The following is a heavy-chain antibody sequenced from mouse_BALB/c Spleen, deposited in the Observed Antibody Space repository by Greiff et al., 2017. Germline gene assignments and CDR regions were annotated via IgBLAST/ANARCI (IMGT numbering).Heavy chain of an antibody. D-gene: IGHD1-1*01. V-gene: IGHV1S81*02. CDR2: INPSNGGT. CDR3: TRGGLRHAMDY. CDR1: GYTFTSYY. Sequence: LVESGAELVKPGASVKLSCKASGYTFTSYYMYWVKQRPGQGLEWIGEINPSNGGTNFNEKFKSKATLTVDKSSSTAYMQLSSLTSEDSAVYYCTRGGLRHAMDYWGQGTSVTVSS. J-gene: IGHJ4*01.